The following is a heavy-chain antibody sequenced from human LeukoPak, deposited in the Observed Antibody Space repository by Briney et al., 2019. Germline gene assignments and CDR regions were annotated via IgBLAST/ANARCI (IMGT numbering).Heavy chain of an antibody. J-gene: IGHJ2*01. CDR1: GFIFNNYG. CDR3: ARPASRGVGRYFDL. V-gene: IGHV3-23*01. Sequence: PGGSLRLSCAASGFIFNNYGLIWVRQAPGKGLEWVSAISNDGGGTNYADFVKGRSTISRDNSKNTLYLQMNSLRAEDTALYYCARPASRGVGRYFDLWGRGTLVTVSS. D-gene: IGHD3-10*01. CDR2: ISNDGGGT.